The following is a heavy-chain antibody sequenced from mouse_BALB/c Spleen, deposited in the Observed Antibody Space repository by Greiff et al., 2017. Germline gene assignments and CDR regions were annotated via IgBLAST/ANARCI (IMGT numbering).Heavy chain of an antibody. J-gene: IGHJ4*01. D-gene: IGHD2-4*01. CDR3: ARWGGLRRGYAMDY. CDR2: IYPYNGGT. CDR1: GYTFTDYN. Sequence: EVQLQQSGPELVKPGASVKISCKASGYTFTDYNMHWVKQSHGKSLEWIGYIYPYNGGTGYNQKFKSKATLTVDNSSSTAYMELRSLTSEDSAVYYCARWGGLRRGYAMDYWGQGTSVTVSS. V-gene: IGHV1S29*02.